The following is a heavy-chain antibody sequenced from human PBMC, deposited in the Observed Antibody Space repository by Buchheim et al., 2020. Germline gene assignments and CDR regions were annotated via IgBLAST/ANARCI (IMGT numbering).Heavy chain of an antibody. CDR1: GYTFTSYD. CDR3: ARREREPCSTSCYLGIYYYYGMDV. J-gene: IGHJ6*02. Sequence: QVQLVQSGAEVKKPGASVKVSCKASGYTFTSYDINWVRQATGQGLEWMGWMNPNSGNTGYAQKFQGRVTMTRNTSISTAYMELSSLRSEDTAVYYCARREREPCSTSCYLGIYYYYGMDVWGQGTT. V-gene: IGHV1-8*01. CDR2: MNPNSGNT. D-gene: IGHD2-2*01.